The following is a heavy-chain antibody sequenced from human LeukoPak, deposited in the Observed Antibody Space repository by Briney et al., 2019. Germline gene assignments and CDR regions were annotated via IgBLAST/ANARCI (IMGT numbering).Heavy chain of an antibody. CDR3: VRGSLASGVVVYYYYYLDV. D-gene: IGHD3-3*01. Sequence: GGSLRLSCAACGFTFSDYYMSWIRQAPGKGLEWVSYIRSSASTIYYADSVKGRFTISRDNAKNSLYLQMNSLRAEDTAVYYCVRGSLASGVVVYYYYYLDVWGKGTTVTDSS. CDR2: IRSSASTI. J-gene: IGHJ6*03. CDR1: GFTFSDYY. V-gene: IGHV3-11*04.